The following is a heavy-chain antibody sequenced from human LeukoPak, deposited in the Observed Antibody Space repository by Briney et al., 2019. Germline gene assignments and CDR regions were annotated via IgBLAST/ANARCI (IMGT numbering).Heavy chain of an antibody. CDR1: GYTFTSYG. V-gene: IGHV1-24*01. Sequence: ASVKVSCKASGYTFTSYGISWVRQAPGKGLEWMGGFDPEDGETIYAQKFQGRVTMTEDTSTDTAYMELSSLRSEDTAVYYCATKYYYDSSGPGAFDIWGQGTMVTVSS. J-gene: IGHJ3*02. CDR3: ATKYYYDSSGPGAFDI. CDR2: FDPEDGET. D-gene: IGHD3-22*01.